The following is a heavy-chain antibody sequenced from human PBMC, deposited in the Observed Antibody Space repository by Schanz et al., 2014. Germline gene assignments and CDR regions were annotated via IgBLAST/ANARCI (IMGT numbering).Heavy chain of an antibody. CDR3: AREQIMAAAGLVDY. CDR2: ISGSGGST. CDR1: GFTLSSYA. J-gene: IGHJ4*01. Sequence: VQLVESGGGVVQPGRSLRLSCAAYGFTLSSYAMHWVRQAPGKGLEWVSGISGSGGSTYYADSVKGRFTISRDNSKTTLSLQMNSLRAEDTAVYYCAREQIMAAAGLVDYWGHGTLVTVSA. D-gene: IGHD6-13*01. V-gene: IGHV3-23*04.